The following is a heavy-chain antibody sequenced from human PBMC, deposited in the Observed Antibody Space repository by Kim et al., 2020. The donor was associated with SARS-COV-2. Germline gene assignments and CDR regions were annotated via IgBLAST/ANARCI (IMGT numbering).Heavy chain of an antibody. CDR1: GFTFSNYA. D-gene: IGHD6-13*01. J-gene: IGHJ1*01. CDR3: AKGWIAALGYFQY. V-gene: IGHV3-23*01. Sequence: GGSLRLSCAASGFTFSNYAMSWVRQAPGKGLEWVSAISGSGDSTYYADSVKGRFTISRDNSKNTLYLQVNSLRAEDTALYYCAKGWIAALGYFQYWGQGTLVTVSS. CDR2: ISGSGDST.